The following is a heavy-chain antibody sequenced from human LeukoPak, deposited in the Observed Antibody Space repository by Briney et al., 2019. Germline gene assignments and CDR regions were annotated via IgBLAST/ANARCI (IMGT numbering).Heavy chain of an antibody. CDR3: ARGLRGYSSYCKDY. CDR2: INSDGSST. Sequence: GGSLRLSCAASGFTFPTFWMAWVRQAPGKGLVWVSRINSDGSSTTYADSVKGRFTISRDNAKNTLYLQMNSLRAEDTAVYYCARGLRGYSSYCKDYWGQGTLVTVSS. CDR1: GFTFPTFW. V-gene: IGHV3-74*01. J-gene: IGHJ4*02. D-gene: IGHD6-13*01.